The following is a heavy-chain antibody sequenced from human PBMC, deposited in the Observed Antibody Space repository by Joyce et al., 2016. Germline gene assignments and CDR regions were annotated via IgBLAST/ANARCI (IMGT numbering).Heavy chain of an antibody. Sequence: EVQLVQSGAEVKKPGESLKISCKGSGYSFTNYWIGWVRQMPWKGLEWMVVIYPGASDTRYSPSFQGQVTISADKSISTAYLQWSSLKASDTAMYYCARHSYSNYAPPFDYWGQGTLVTVSS. CDR1: GYSFTNYW. D-gene: IGHD4-11*01. CDR3: ARHSYSNYAPPFDY. J-gene: IGHJ4*02. V-gene: IGHV5-51*01. CDR2: IYPGASDT.